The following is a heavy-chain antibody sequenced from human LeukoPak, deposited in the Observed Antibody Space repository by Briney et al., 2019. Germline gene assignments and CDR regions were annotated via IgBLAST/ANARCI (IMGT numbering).Heavy chain of an antibody. V-gene: IGHV1-24*01. D-gene: IGHD5-18*01. CDR2: FIPEDGET. CDR3: AADYGYSFAH. CDR1: GYTVTQLS. J-gene: IGHJ4*02. Sequence: ASVKVSCKLSGYTVTQLSMHWVRQAPGKGLGWMGGFIPEDGETVYAQRFQGRVTMTEDTSTDTVHMELSSLRSEDTAVYYCAADYGYSFAHWGQGTLVTVSS.